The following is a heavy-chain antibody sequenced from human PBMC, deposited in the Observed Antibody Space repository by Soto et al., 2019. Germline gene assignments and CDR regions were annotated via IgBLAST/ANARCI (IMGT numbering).Heavy chain of an antibody. V-gene: IGHV4-39*07. J-gene: IGHJ4*02. Sequence: SETLSLTCTVSGGSISSSSYYWGWIRQPPGKGLEWIGSIYYSGSTYYNPSLKSRVTISVDTSNNQFSLKLTSVTTADTAVYFCARVHCNSTACHVFDYWGQGALVTVSS. D-gene: IGHD2-2*01. CDR1: GGSISSSSYY. CDR3: ARVHCNSTACHVFDY. CDR2: IYYSGST.